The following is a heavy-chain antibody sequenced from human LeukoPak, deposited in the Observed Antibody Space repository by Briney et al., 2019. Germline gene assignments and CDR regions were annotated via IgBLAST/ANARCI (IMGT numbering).Heavy chain of an antibody. CDR1: GFTFGDYA. Sequence: HPGGSLRLSCTGSGFTFGDYAMTWVRQAPGKGLEWVGFIRSQIYGGTPEYAASVKGRFTISRDDSEGVAYLQMNSLKTEDTAVYYCTRDQTPYYWGQGTLVTVSS. CDR3: TRDQTPYY. V-gene: IGHV3-49*04. CDR2: IRSQIYGGTP. J-gene: IGHJ4*02.